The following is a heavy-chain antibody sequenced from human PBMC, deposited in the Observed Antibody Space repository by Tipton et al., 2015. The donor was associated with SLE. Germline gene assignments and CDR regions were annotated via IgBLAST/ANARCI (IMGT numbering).Heavy chain of an antibody. D-gene: IGHD4-23*01. CDR3: ARPVVTSGTDAFDI. J-gene: IGHJ3*02. V-gene: IGHV3-53*04. CDR1: GFTVSSNY. CDR2: IYSGGST. Sequence: QLVQSGGGLVQPGGSLRLSCAASGFTVSSNYMSWVRQAPGKGLEWVSVIYSGGSTYYADSVKGRFTISRHNSKNTLYLQMNSLRAEDTAVYYCARPVVTSGTDAFDIWGQGTMVTVSS.